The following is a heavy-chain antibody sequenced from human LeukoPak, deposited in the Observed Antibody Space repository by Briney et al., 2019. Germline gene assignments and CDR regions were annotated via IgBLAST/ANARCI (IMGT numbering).Heavy chain of an antibody. Sequence: GASVKVSCKASGYTFTDHPLHWVRQAPGQGLEWVGWIFANSGATTYAQKFQGRVTVTRDTSISTVYMELSRLTSDDTAVYYCSREDYWGRGTLVTVSS. J-gene: IGHJ4*02. CDR3: SREDY. CDR2: IFANSGAT. CDR1: GYTFTDHP. V-gene: IGHV1-2*02.